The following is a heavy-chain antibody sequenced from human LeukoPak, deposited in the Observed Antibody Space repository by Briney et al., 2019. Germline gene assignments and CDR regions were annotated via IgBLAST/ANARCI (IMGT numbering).Heavy chain of an antibody. D-gene: IGHD4-11*01. CDR1: GFTFSSYG. Sequence: GGSLRLSCAASGFTFSSYGMHWVRQAPGKGLEWVSSISSSSYIYYADSVKGRFTISRDNAKNTLYLQMNSLRAEDTAVYYCARDYSNYPYYYMDVWGKGTTVTVSS. V-gene: IGHV3-21*01. CDR3: ARDYSNYPYYYMDV. J-gene: IGHJ6*03. CDR2: ISSSSYI.